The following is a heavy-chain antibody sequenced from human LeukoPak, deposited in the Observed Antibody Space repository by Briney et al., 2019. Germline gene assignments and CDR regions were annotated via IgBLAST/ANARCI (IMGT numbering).Heavy chain of an antibody. Sequence: SETLSLTCTVSGGSISSYYWSWIRQPPGKGLEGIGYIYYSGITNYNPSLKSRVTISVDTSKSQFSLKLSSVTAADTAVYYCARGGSSSWYWFDPWGQGTLVTVSS. D-gene: IGHD6-13*01. CDR2: IYYSGIT. CDR3: ARGGSSSWYWFDP. V-gene: IGHV4-59*01. CDR1: GGSISSYY. J-gene: IGHJ5*02.